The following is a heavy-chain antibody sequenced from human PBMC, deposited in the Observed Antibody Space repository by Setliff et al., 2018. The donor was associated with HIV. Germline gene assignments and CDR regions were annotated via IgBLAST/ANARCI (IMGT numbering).Heavy chain of an antibody. CDR3: ARDMTTVTYYSYYYYMDV. D-gene: IGHD4-17*01. CDR2: IYYSGST. V-gene: IGHV4-39*07. CDR1: GGSISSSSYY. J-gene: IGHJ6*03. Sequence: SETLSLTCTVSGGSISSSSYYWGWIRQPPGKGLEWIGSIYYSGSTYYNPSLKSRVTISVDTSKDQFSLKLSSVTAADTAMYYCARDMTTVTYYSYYYYMDVWGKGTTVTVSS.